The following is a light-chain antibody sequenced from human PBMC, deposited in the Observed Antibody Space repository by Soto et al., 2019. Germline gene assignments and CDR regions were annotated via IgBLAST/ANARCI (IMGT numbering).Light chain of an antibody. V-gene: IGKV1-5*03. J-gene: IGKJ2*02. CDR1: QSFSSW. CDR3: QQHNSCT. Sequence: DIQMTQSPSTRSASVGDRVPITCRASQSFSSWLAWYQQKPGKAPKLLIFKASSFESGVPSRFSGCESGTEFTLTISSLQPDDFATSYCQQHNSCTFGQGTKLEIK. CDR2: KAS.